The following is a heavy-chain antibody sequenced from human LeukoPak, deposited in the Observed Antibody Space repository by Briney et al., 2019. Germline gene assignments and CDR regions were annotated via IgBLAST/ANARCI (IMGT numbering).Heavy chain of an antibody. CDR2: IYYSGST. CDR1: GGSISSYY. CDR3: ASLSRWELQYFDY. V-gene: IGHV4-59*01. Sequence: SETLSLACTVSGGSISSYYWSWIRQPPGKGLEWIGYIYYSGSTNYNPSLKSRVTISVDTSKNQFSLKLSSVTAADTAVYYCASLSRWELQYFDYWGQGTLVTVSS. D-gene: IGHD1-26*01. J-gene: IGHJ4*02.